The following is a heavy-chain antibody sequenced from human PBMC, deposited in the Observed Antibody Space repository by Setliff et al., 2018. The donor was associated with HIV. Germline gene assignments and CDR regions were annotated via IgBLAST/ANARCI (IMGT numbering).Heavy chain of an antibody. J-gene: IGHJ4*02. CDR3: ARDVSY. CDR1: GFTFSNYN. CDR2: ISSGSSTI. V-gene: IGHV3-48*01. Sequence: GESLKISCAASGFTFSNYNMNWVRQAPGKGLEWVSYISSGSSTIYYADSVKGRFTISRDNAKNSLYLQMNSLRAEDTAVYYCARDVSYWGQGTLVTVSS.